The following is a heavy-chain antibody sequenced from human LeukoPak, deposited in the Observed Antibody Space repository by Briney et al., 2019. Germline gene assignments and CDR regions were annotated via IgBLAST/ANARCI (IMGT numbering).Heavy chain of an antibody. CDR3: ARFAVHRRLTVAGQFGLDY. J-gene: IGHJ4*02. V-gene: IGHV1-18*01. D-gene: IGHD6-19*01. CDR2: INTYNGDT. Sequence: ASVKVSCKASGYTFTSYAISWVRQAPGQGLEWMGWINTYNGDTNYEQKFQGRVTMTRDTSTSTVYMELSSLRSEDTAVYYCARFAVHRRLTVAGQFGLDYWGQGTLVTVSS. CDR1: GYTFTSYA.